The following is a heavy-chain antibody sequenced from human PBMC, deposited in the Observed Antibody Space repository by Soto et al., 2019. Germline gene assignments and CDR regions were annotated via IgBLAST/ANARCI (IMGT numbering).Heavy chain of an antibody. Sequence: PSETLSLTCTVSGGSISSSSYYWGWIRQPPGKGLEWIGSIYYSGSTYYNPSLKSRVTISVDTSKNQFSLKLSSVTAADTAVYYCARRGDPLWSGNAFDIWGQGTMVTVSS. D-gene: IGHD3-3*01. V-gene: IGHV4-39*01. J-gene: IGHJ3*02. CDR2: IYYSGST. CDR3: ARRGDPLWSGNAFDI. CDR1: GGSISSSSYY.